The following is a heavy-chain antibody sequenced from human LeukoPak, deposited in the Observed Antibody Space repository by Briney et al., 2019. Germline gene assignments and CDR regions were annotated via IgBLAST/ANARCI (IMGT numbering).Heavy chain of an antibody. CDR2: IIPIFGTA. CDR3: ASSIYGDYVSDAFDI. D-gene: IGHD4-17*01. Sequence: ASVKVSCKASGGTFSSYAISWVRQAPGQGLEWMGGIIPIFGTANYAQKFQGRVTITADESTSTAYMELSSLRSEDTAVYYCASSIYGDYVSDAFDIWGQGTMVTVSS. J-gene: IGHJ3*02. V-gene: IGHV1-69*13. CDR1: GGTFSSYA.